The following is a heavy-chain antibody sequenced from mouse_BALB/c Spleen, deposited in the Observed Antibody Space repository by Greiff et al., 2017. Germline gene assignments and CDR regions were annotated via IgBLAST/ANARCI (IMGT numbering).Heavy chain of an antibody. CDR1: GFTLTDYY. Sequence: EVQVVESGGGLVQPGGSLRLSCATSGFTLTDYYMSWVRQPPGKALEWVGFIRNKANGDTTEYSASVKGRFTISRDNSQSIHYLQMNTLSAEDSATDYCARVYCYDRYFDVGGAGTTVTVSS. CDR2: IRNKANGDTT. V-gene: IGHV7-3*02. J-gene: IGHJ1*01. D-gene: IGHD2-12*01. CDR3: ARVYCYDRYFDV.